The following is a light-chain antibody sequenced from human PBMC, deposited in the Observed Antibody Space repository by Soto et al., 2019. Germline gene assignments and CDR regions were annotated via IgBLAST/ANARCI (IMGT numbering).Light chain of an antibody. J-gene: IGLJ2*01. CDR1: KLADKY. Sequence: SYELTQPPSVSVSPGQTASITCFGDKLADKYASWYQVKPGQSPVLVIYQDTKRPSGIPERFSGSTSGTTATLTISGTQGIDEAVYFCQAWDFSPLIFGGGTKLTVL. CDR2: QDT. V-gene: IGLV3-1*01. CDR3: QAWDFSPLI.